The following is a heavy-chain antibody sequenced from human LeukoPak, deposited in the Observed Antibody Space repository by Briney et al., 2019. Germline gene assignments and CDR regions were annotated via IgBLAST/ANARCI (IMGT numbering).Heavy chain of an antibody. Sequence: ASVKVSCKASGYTFPSYFMHWVRHAPVQGLEWMGIINPTGGSTTYAQKFQGRVTMTRDTSTSTVYMELSSLRSDDTAVYYCARTAARRFDYWGQGTLVTVSS. CDR3: ARTAARRFDY. CDR2: INPTGGST. J-gene: IGHJ4*02. CDR1: GYTFPSYF. D-gene: IGHD6-6*01. V-gene: IGHV1-46*01.